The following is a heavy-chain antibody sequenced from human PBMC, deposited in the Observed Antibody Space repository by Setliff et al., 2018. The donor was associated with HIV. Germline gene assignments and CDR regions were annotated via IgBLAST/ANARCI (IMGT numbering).Heavy chain of an antibody. D-gene: IGHD6-13*01. V-gene: IGHV4-34*01. CDR3: ARRMAAGTFDY. Sequence: SETLSLTCSVFGGSFSGYYWSWIRQLPGKELEWIGEINHSGSSKYNPSLQSRVTISVDTSKNQLSLKVRSVTAADTAVYYCARRMAAGTFDYWGQGTLVTVSS. CDR1: GGSFSGYY. CDR2: INHSGSS. J-gene: IGHJ4*02.